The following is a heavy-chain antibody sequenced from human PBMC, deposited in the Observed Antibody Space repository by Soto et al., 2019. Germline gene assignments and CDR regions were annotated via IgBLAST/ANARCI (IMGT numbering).Heavy chain of an antibody. CDR2: MNPNSGNT. Sequence: ASVKVSCKASGYTFTSYDINWVRQATGQGLEWMGWMNPNSGNTGYAQKFQGRVTMTRNTSISTAYMELSSLRSEDTAVYYCARGVQHTVTKGIDTIYYYYYMDVWGKGTTVTVSS. CDR3: ARGVQHTVTKGIDTIYYYYYMDV. D-gene: IGHD4-17*01. J-gene: IGHJ6*03. V-gene: IGHV1-8*01. CDR1: GYTFTSYD.